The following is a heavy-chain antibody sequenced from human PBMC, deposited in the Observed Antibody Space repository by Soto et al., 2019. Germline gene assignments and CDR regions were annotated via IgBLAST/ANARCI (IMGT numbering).Heavy chain of an antibody. J-gene: IGHJ4*02. D-gene: IGHD3-22*01. CDR3: AKDSKFPIYDMVSSRHDNFDY. Sequence: GGSLRLSCAASGFSFSTYAMHWVRQAPGKGLEWVSVIAYDGSDKYYADSVKGRFTISRDNSRNTLYLQMNSLRAEDTAVYYGAKDSKFPIYDMVSSRHDNFDYWGQGTLVTVSS. CDR1: GFSFSTYA. CDR2: IAYDGSDK. V-gene: IGHV3-30-3*01.